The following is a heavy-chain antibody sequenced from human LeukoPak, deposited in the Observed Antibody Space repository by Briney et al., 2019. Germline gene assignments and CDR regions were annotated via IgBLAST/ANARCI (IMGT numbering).Heavy chain of an antibody. CDR1: GFTFSSYA. J-gene: IGHJ4*02. Sequence: GGSLRLSCAASGFTFSSYAMSWVRQAPGKGLEWVSTITSGGGSTYYADSVKGRFTISRDNSKNTLYLQMNSLRAEDTAVYYCAKEGDILTGYAGFDYWGQGTLVTVSS. D-gene: IGHD3-9*01. V-gene: IGHV3-23*01. CDR2: ITSGGGST. CDR3: AKEGDILTGYAGFDY.